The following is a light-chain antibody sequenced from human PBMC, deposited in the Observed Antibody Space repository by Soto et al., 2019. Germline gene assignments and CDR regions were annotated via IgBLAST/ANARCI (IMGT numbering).Light chain of an antibody. Sequence: DIQLTQSPSTLSASVGDRVIITCRASQTIGTWLAWYQERPGKATRLLIYKASTLERGVPSRFSGSGSGTEFTLPISNLQPEDFATYYCHLYNTYSPTLGQGTKLEI. J-gene: IGKJ2*01. CDR2: KAS. CDR1: QTIGTW. CDR3: HLYNTYSPT. V-gene: IGKV1-5*03.